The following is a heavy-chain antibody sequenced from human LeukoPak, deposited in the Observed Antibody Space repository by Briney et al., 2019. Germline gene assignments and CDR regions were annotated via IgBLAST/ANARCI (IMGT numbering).Heavy chain of an antibody. CDR1: GFTFSSYG. J-gene: IGHJ4*02. V-gene: IGHV3-23*01. Sequence: GGSLRLSCAASGFTFSSYGMSWVRQAPGKGLEWVSGISGSGGSTYYADSVKGRFTISRDNSKNTLYLQMNSLRAEDTAVYYCAKKGYYDGSGYYMYYFDHWGQGTLVTVSS. D-gene: IGHD3-22*01. CDR3: AKKGYYDGSGYYMYYFDH. CDR2: ISGSGGST.